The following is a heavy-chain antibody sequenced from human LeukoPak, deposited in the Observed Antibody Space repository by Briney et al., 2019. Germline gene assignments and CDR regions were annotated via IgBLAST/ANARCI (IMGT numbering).Heavy chain of an antibody. V-gene: IGHV4-30-2*01. J-gene: IGHJ4*02. CDR2: FYHSGST. CDR3: AAIVVVVAATPTRHFDY. CDR1: GGSISSGGYS. Sequence: SETLSLTCAVSGGSISSGGYSWSWIRQPPGKGLEWIGYFYHSGSTYYNPSLKSRVTISVDRSKNQFSLKLSSVTAADTAVYYCAAIVVVVAATPTRHFDYWGQGTLVTVSS. D-gene: IGHD2-15*01.